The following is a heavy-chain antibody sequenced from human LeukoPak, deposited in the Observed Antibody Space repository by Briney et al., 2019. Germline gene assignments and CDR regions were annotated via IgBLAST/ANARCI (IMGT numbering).Heavy chain of an antibody. CDR3: ARRGDGYNSNYYFDY. D-gene: IGHD5-24*01. CDR2: ISSNGGST. Sequence: SCAASGFTFSSYAMHWVRQAPGKGLEYVSAISSNGGSTYYANSVKGRFTISRDNSKNTLYLQMGSLRAEDMAVYYCARRGDGYNSNYYFDYWGQGTLVTVSS. J-gene: IGHJ4*02. V-gene: IGHV3-64*01. CDR1: GFTFSSYA.